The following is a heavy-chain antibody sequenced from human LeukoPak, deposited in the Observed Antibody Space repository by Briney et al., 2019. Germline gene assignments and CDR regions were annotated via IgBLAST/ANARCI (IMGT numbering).Heavy chain of an antibody. V-gene: IGHV3-15*01. CDR1: GFTVSSNS. D-gene: IGHD3/OR15-3a*01. CDR2: IRSKTDGGTA. CDR3: STWTDLYDY. J-gene: IGHJ4*02. Sequence: GGSLRLSCTVSGFTVSSNSMSWVRQAPGKGLDWVGRIRSKTDGGTADHAASVRGRFTISRDDSKNMLYLQMNSLKTEDTAVYYCSTWTDLYDYWGQGTLVTVSS.